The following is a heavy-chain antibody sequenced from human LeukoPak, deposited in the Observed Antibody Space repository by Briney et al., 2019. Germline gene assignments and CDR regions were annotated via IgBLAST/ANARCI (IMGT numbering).Heavy chain of an antibody. CDR3: ARDGGRKVYDFWSGYRGLFDY. D-gene: IGHD3-3*01. Sequence: GGSLRLSCAASGFTFSSYAMHWVRQAPGKGLEWVAVISHDGSNKYYADSVKGRFTISRDNSKNTLYLQMNSLRAEDTAVYYCARDGGRKVYDFWSGYRGLFDYWGQGTLVTVSS. CDR2: ISHDGSNK. CDR1: GFTFSSYA. J-gene: IGHJ4*02. V-gene: IGHV3-30-3*01.